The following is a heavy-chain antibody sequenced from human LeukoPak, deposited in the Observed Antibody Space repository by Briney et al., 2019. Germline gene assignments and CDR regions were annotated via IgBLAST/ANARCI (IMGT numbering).Heavy chain of an antibody. CDR3: AGEYSTSSEGDYFDY. CDR2: IYHSGST. D-gene: IGHD6-6*01. Sequence: SETLSLTCTVSGASITTYYWTWIRQPPGKGLEWIGYIYHSGSTNYNPSLKSRVAISLDTSRNQFSLRLSSVTAADTAVFCAGEYSTSSEGDYFDYWGQGSLVTVSS. CDR1: GASITTYY. J-gene: IGHJ4*02. V-gene: IGHV4-59*01.